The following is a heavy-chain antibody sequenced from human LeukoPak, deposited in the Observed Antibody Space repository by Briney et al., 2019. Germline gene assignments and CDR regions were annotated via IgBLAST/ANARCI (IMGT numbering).Heavy chain of an antibody. CDR3: ARHEPRGYSYDFDY. CDR2: IIPILGIA. D-gene: IGHD5-18*01. J-gene: IGHJ4*02. CDR1: GGTFSSYA. Sequence: SVKVSCKASGGTFSSYAISWVRQAPGQGLEWMGRIIPILGIANYAQKFQGRVTITAHKSTSTSYMELRSLRTEDTAVYYCARHEPRGYSYDFDYWGQGTLVTVSS. V-gene: IGHV1-69*04.